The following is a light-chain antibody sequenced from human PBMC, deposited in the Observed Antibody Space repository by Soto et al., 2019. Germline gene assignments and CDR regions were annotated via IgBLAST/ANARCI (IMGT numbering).Light chain of an antibody. J-gene: IGKJ1*01. CDR2: GAS. Sequence: PGERATLSCRASQSVSSKLAWYEQKSGQAPRLLIYGASRRATGIPDRFSGSGSGTDFTLSISRLEPEDFAVYWCQHYGNSPTFGQGSKVDI. CDR1: QSVSSK. CDR3: QHYGNSPT. V-gene: IGKV3-20*01.